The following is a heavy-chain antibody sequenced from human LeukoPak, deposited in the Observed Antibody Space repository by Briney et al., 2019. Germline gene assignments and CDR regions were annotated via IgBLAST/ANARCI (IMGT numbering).Heavy chain of an antibody. J-gene: IGHJ4*02. V-gene: IGHV1-8*01. CDR1: GYTFTSYD. CDR2: MNPNSGNT. Sequence: ASVKVSCKASGYTFTSYDINWVRQATGQGLEWMGWMNPNSGNTGYAQKFQGRVTMTRNTSISTAYMELSSLRSEDTAVYYCARGRGTRDGYNSPPHYWGQGTLVTVSS. CDR3: ARGRGTRDGYNSPPHY. D-gene: IGHD5-24*01.